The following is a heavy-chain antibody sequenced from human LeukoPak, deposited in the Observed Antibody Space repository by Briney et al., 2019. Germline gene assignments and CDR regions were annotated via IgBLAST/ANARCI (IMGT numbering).Heavy chain of an antibody. V-gene: IGHV3-7*01. CDR1: TFTFSSYW. CDR2: INQDGSVK. CDR3: ARDPGSSSFDY. Sequence: GGSLRLSCAASTFTFSSYWMSRVRQAPGEGLEFVANINQDGSVKNYVGSVKGRFTISRDNAKNSLYLQMNSLRADDTAVYYCARDPGSSSFDYWGQGTLVTVSS. D-gene: IGHD6-13*01. J-gene: IGHJ4*02.